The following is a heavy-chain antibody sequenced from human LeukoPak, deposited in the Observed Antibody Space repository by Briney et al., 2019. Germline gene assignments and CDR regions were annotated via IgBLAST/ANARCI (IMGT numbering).Heavy chain of an antibody. V-gene: IGHV4-4*07. Sequence: SETLSLTCTVSGGSISSYYWSWLRQPAGKGLEWIGRIYTSGSTNYNPSLKSRVTMSVDTSKNQFSLKLSSVTAADTAVYYCARISYSSNLYYFDYWGQGTLVTVSS. J-gene: IGHJ4*02. CDR1: GGSISSYY. D-gene: IGHD6-13*01. CDR2: IYTSGST. CDR3: ARISYSSNLYYFDY.